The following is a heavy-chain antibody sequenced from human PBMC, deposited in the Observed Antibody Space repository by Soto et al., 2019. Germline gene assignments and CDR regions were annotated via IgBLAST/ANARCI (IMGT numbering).Heavy chain of an antibody. CDR1: GGSFSGYY. J-gene: IGHJ6*03. D-gene: IGHD3-10*01. V-gene: IGHV4-34*01. Sequence: QVQLQQWGAGLLKPSETLSLTCAVYGGSFSGYYWSWIRQPPGKGLEWIGEINHSGSTNYNPSLKSRVTISVDTSKNQFSLKRSSVTAADTAVYYCASLRGTGGSGGQFLYYYYYMDVWGKGTTVTVSS. CDR3: ASLRGTGGSGGQFLYYYYYMDV. CDR2: INHSGST.